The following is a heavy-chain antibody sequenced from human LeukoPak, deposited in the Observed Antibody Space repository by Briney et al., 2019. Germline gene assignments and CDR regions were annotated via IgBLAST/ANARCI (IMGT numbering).Heavy chain of an antibody. J-gene: IGHJ4*02. CDR1: GFAFHRYT. D-gene: IGHD6-13*01. CDR2: IDTTGYYI. V-gene: IGHV3-21*01. Sequence: PGGSLRLSCAASGFAFHRYTINWVRQAPGKGLEWISSIDTTGYYIFYADSVKGRFTISRDDAKNSLYLQMNDLRAEDTALYYCARASVAAPRIAAPIDYWGQGALVTVSS. CDR3: ARASVAAPRIAAPIDY.